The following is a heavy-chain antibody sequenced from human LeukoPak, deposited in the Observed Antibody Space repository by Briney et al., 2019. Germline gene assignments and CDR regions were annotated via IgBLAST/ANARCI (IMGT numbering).Heavy chain of an antibody. V-gene: IGHV3-30*02. J-gene: IGHJ3*02. Sequence: GGSLRLSCAASGFTFSSYGMHWVRQAPGKGLEWVAFIRYDGSNKYYADSVKGRFTISRDNSKNTLYLQMNSLRAEDTAVYYCAKEDYGDYSAFDIWGQGTMVTVPS. CDR3: AKEDYGDYSAFDI. D-gene: IGHD4-17*01. CDR2: IRYDGSNK. CDR1: GFTFSSYG.